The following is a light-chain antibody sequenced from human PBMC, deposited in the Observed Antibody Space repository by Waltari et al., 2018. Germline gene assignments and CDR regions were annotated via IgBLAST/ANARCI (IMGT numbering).Light chain of an antibody. CDR3: GTWDSSLSAVV. J-gene: IGLJ2*01. CDR2: DNN. Sequence: QSVLTQPPSVSAAPGQKVTISCSGSSSNIGNNYVSWYQQLPGTAPKLLIYDNNKRHSWNLDRVLGSKSGTSATLGITGLQTGDEADYYCGTWDSSLSAVVFGGGTKLTVL. V-gene: IGLV1-51*01. CDR1: SSNIGNNY.